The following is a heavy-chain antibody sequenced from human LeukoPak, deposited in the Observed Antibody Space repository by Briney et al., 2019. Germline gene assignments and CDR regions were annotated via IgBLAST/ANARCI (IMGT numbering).Heavy chain of an antibody. J-gene: IGHJ4*02. CDR1: GFTFSSYE. D-gene: IGHD6-13*01. Sequence: GGSLRLSCAASGFTFSSYEMNWVRQAPGKGLDWVSYISSSCITIYYADSVKGRFTISRDNAKTSLYLQMTSLRAEDTAVYYCARDPTAAAGQTTSAYWGQGTPVTVSS. V-gene: IGHV3-48*03. CDR3: ARDPTAAAGQTTSAY. CDR2: ISSSCITI.